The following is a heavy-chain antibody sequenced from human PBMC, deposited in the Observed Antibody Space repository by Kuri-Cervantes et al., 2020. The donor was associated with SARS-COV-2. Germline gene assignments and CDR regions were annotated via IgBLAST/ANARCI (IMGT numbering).Heavy chain of an antibody. CDR1: GFTFSSYS. J-gene: IGHJ6*03. V-gene: IGHV3-48*01. Sequence: GGSLRLSCAASGFTFSSYSMNWVRQAPGKRLEWVSYISSSSSTIYYADSVKGRFTISRDNAKNSLYLQMNSLRAEDTAVYYCAREVGSYYDFWSGYYQYYYYYMDVWGKGTTVTVSS. D-gene: IGHD3-3*01. CDR3: AREVGSYYDFWSGYYQYYYYYMDV. CDR2: ISSSSSTI.